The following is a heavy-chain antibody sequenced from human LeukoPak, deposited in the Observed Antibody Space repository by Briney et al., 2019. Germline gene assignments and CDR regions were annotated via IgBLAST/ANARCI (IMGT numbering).Heavy chain of an antibody. CDR3: ASKWGGLYSGGSGYFDY. Sequence: GGSLRLSCAASGFTFSSYAMSWVRQAPGKGLEWVSAISGSGGSTYYADSVKGRFTISRDNSKNTLYLQMNSLRAEDTAVYYCASKWGGLYSGGSGYFDYWGQGTLVTVSS. CDR1: GFTFSSYA. J-gene: IGHJ4*02. D-gene: IGHD6-19*01. V-gene: IGHV3-23*01. CDR2: ISGSGGST.